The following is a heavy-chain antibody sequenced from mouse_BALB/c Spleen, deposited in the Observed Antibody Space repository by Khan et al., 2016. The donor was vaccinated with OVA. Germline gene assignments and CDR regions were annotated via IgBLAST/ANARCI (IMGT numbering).Heavy chain of an antibody. CDR3: AREEALYDFDY. CDR1: GYIFTSYW. Sequence: VQLQESGAELVRPGTSVKLSCKTSGYIFTSYWIHWVKQRPGQGLEWIARIYPGTDNTYYREKFKDKATLTADKSSSTAYLQLSSLKSEDSAVFFCAREEALYDFDYWGQGTTLTVSS. D-gene: IGHD2-14*01. V-gene: IGHV1-76*01. J-gene: IGHJ2*01. CDR2: IYPGTDNT.